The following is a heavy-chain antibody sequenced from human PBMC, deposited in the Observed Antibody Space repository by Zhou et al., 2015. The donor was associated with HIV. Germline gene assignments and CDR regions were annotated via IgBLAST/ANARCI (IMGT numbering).Heavy chain of an antibody. Sequence: QVQLVQSGAEVKKPGSSVKVSCKASGGTFSSYAISWVRQAPGQGLEWMGGIIPIFGTANYAQKFQGRVTITADESTSTAYMELSSLRSEDTAVYYCARGLNYYGSGNNWFDPWGRGNPSVTVSS. CDR2: IIPIFGTA. V-gene: IGHV1-69*01. J-gene: IGHJ5*02. D-gene: IGHD3-10*01. CDR1: GGTFSSYA. CDR3: ARGLNYYGSGNNWFDP.